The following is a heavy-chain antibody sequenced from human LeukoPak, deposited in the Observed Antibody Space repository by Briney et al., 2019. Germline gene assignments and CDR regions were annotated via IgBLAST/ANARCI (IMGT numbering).Heavy chain of an antibody. CDR3: TTGIVRGVISY. D-gene: IGHD3-10*01. J-gene: IGHJ4*02. Sequence: GGSLRLSCAASGFTFSSYWMSWVRQAPGKGLEWVGRIKSKTDGGTTDYAAPVKGRFTISRDDSKNTLYLQMNSLKTEDTAVYYCTTGIVRGVISYWGQGTLVTVSS. CDR1: GFTFSSYW. V-gene: IGHV3-15*01. CDR2: IKSKTDGGTT.